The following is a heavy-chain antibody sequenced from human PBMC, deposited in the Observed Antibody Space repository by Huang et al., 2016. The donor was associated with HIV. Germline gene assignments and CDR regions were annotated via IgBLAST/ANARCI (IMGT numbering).Heavy chain of an antibody. D-gene: IGHD6-13*01. CDR1: RFTFSCYS. Sequence: EVQLVESGGGLVQPGGSLRLSCAASRFTFSCYSMNWVRQAPGKGLEGVSYSSSNSRTIYYADSVKGRFTISRDNAKNSLYLQMNSLRDEDTAVYYCARVLPGIAAAGFWGQGTLVTVSS. CDR3: ARVLPGIAAAGF. CDR2: SSSNSRTI. V-gene: IGHV3-48*02. J-gene: IGHJ4*02.